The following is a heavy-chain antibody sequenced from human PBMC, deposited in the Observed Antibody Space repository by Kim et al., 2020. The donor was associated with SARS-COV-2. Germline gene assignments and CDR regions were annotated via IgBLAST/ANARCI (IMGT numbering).Heavy chain of an antibody. CDR3: ARIEMTGIGGRGGCDP. CDR2: VYYSGST. CDR1: GGSISRSNSH. V-gene: IGHV4-39*01. D-gene: IGHD1-1*01. Sequence: SETLSLTCTVSGGSISRSNSHWSWIRQPPGKGLEWIGSVYYSGSTFYNPSLKSRVTISVDTSENQLSLKLTSVTAADTAVDYCARIEMTGIGGRGGCDP. J-gene: IGHJ5*02.